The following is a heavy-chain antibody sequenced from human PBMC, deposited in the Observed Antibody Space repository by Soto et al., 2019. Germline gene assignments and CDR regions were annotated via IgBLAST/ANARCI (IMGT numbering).Heavy chain of an antibody. J-gene: IGHJ6*02. CDR2: INPKSGGT. D-gene: IGHD2-8*01. Sequence: ASLNGSCKASVYSITDYHIQWVRQAPGQGLEWLGRINPKSGGTSTAQKFQGWVTMTTDTSISTASMELTRLTSDDTAIYYCARGDSTDCSNGVCSFFYNHDMDVWGQGTTVTVSS. V-gene: IGHV1-2*04. CDR3: ARGDSTDCSNGVCSFFYNHDMDV. CDR1: VYSITDYH.